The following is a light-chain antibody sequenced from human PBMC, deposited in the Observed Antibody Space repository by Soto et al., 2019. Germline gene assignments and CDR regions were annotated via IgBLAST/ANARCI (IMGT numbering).Light chain of an antibody. CDR1: QAIDSW. Sequence: DIQMTQSPSSVSASVGDRVTITCRASQAIDSWLAWYQQKPGEAPKLLIYAASSLQSGVPSRFSGSGSGTDFTLTISSLQPEDFATYYCQQSYSTPWTFGQGTKV. CDR2: AAS. V-gene: IGKV1-39*01. J-gene: IGKJ1*01. CDR3: QQSYSTPWT.